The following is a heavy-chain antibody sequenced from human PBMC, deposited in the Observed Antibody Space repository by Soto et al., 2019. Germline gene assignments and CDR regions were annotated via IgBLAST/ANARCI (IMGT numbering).Heavy chain of an antibody. J-gene: IGHJ6*02. D-gene: IGHD3-10*01. CDR3: ARDLAETAFGGGMDV. V-gene: IGHV4-30-4*01. CDR1: GGSISSGDYY. Sequence: QVQLQESGPGLVKPSQTLSLTCTVSGGSISSGDYYWSWIRQPPGKGLEWIGYIYSSGSPYYNPSPKSRVTIEVDKSQNQFSLKLSSVTAADTAVYYCARDLAETAFGGGMDVWGQGTTVTVSS. CDR2: IYSSGSP.